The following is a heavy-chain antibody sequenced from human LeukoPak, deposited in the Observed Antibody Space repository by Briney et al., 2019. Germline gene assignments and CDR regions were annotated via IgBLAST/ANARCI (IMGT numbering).Heavy chain of an antibody. J-gene: IGHJ6*03. Sequence: PSQTLSLTCTVSGGSISSGSYYWSWIRQPAGKGLEWIGRIYTSGSTNYNPSLKSRVTISVDTSKNQFSLKLSSVTAADTAVYYCARGLQLGYYYYYMDVWGKGTTVTISS. D-gene: IGHD6-13*01. V-gene: IGHV4-61*02. CDR1: GGSISSGSYY. CDR3: ARGLQLGYYYYYMDV. CDR2: IYTSGST.